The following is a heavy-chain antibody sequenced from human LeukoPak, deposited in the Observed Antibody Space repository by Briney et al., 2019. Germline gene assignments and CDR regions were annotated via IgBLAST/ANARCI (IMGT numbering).Heavy chain of an antibody. Sequence: ASVTVSCKASGYTFTGYYMHWVRQAPGQGLEWMGIINPSGGSTSYAQKFQGRVTMTRDTSTSTVYMELSSLRSEDTAVYYCARDGTTAQKTFDYWGQGTLVTVSS. V-gene: IGHV1-46*01. J-gene: IGHJ4*02. CDR2: INPSGGST. D-gene: IGHD1-7*01. CDR1: GYTFTGYY. CDR3: ARDGTTAQKTFDY.